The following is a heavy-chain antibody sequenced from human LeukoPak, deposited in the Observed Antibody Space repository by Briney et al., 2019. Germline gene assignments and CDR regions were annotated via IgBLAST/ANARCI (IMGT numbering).Heavy chain of an antibody. D-gene: IGHD2-2*01. CDR3: ARRKVVSAYYYGMDV. CDR1: GFTVSSQY. V-gene: IGHV3-66*01. CDR2: IYTGGTT. Sequence: GGSLRLSCAASGFTVSSQYMSWVRQAPGKGLEWVSVIYTGGTTHYADSVKGRFTISRDNAKNTLFPQMNSLRAEDTAVYYCARRKVVSAYYYGMDVWGQGTTVTVSS. J-gene: IGHJ6*02.